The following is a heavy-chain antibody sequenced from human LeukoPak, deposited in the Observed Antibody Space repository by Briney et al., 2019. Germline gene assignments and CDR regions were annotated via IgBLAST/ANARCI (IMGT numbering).Heavy chain of an antibody. CDR1: GYTFTSYG. CDR3: ARDHGLAAAGTKPDY. V-gene: IGHV1-18*01. D-gene: IGHD6-13*01. CDR2: ISAYNGNT. Sequence: RASVKVSCKASGYTFTSYGISWVRQAPGQGLEWMGWISAYNGNTNYAQKLQGRVTMTTDTSTSTAYMELRSLRSDDTAVYYCARDHGLAAAGTKPDYWGQGTLVTVSS. J-gene: IGHJ4*02.